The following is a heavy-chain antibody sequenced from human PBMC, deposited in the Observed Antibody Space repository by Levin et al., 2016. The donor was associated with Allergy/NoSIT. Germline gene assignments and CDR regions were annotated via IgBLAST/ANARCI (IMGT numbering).Heavy chain of an antibody. D-gene: IGHD6-6*01. Sequence: GGSLRLSCAAFGFTFSDYYMSWIRQAPGKGLEWVSYISSSGSTIYYADSVKGRFTISRDNAKNSLYLQMNSLRAEDTAVYYCAREFSIASIDYWGQGTLVTVSS. J-gene: IGHJ4*02. CDR2: ISSSGSTI. V-gene: IGHV3-11*01. CDR1: GFTFSDYY. CDR3: AREFSIASIDY.